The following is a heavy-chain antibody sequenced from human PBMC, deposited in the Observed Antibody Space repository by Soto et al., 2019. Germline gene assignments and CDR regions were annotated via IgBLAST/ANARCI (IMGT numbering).Heavy chain of an antibody. CDR1: GGTFSSYA. J-gene: IGHJ3*02. CDR3: ARDPYCTNGVCPGAFDI. D-gene: IGHD2-8*01. V-gene: IGHV1-69*13. CDR2: IIPIFGTA. Sequence: GASVKVSCKASGGTFSSYAISWVRQAPGQGLEWMGGIIPIFGTANYAQKFQGRVTITADESTSTAYMELSSLRSEDTAVYYCARDPYCTNGVCPGAFDIWGQGTMVTV.